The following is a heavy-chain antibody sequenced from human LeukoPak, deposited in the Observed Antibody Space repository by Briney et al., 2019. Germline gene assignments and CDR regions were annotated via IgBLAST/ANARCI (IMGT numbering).Heavy chain of an antibody. CDR2: ISGSGGST. D-gene: IGHD3-22*01. Sequence: PGGSLRLSCAASGFTFSGSAMHWVRQAPGKGLEWVSAISGSGGSTYYADSVKGRFTISRDNSKNTLYLQMNSLRAEDTAVYYCAKTYDSSGFFDYWGQGTLVTVSS. V-gene: IGHV3-23*01. CDR3: AKTYDSSGFFDY. J-gene: IGHJ4*02. CDR1: GFTFSGSA.